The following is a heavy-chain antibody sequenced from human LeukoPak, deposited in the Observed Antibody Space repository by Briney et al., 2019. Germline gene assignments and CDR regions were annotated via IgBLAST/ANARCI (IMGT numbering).Heavy chain of an antibody. CDR1: GFTLSSST. CDR2: ISSSSDYI. CDR3: VRIPNSANFPNWFDP. Sequence: GRSLRLSCAASGFTLSSSTMKWVRRAPGKGLEWVSSISSSSDYIYYADSVKGRFTIFRDNAKNSLYLQMNSLRAEDTAVYYCVRIPNSANFPNWFDPWGQGTLVTVSS. V-gene: IGHV3-21*01. J-gene: IGHJ5*02. D-gene: IGHD4/OR15-4a*01.